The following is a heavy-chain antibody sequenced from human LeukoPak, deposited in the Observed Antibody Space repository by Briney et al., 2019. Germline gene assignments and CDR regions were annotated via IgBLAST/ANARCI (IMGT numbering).Heavy chain of an antibody. D-gene: IGHD4-23*01. Sequence: GASVKVSCKASGYTFTSYGISWVRQAPGQGLEWMGIINPSGGSTSYAQKFQGRVTMTRDMSTSTVYMELSSLRSEDTAVYYCARVLRWELHSRGLGRAFDIWGQGTMVTVSS. CDR2: INPSGGST. CDR3: ARVLRWELHSRGLGRAFDI. CDR1: GYTFTSYG. V-gene: IGHV1-46*01. J-gene: IGHJ3*02.